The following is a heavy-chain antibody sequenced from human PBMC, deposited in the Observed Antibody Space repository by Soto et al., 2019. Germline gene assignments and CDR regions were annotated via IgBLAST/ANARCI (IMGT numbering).Heavy chain of an antibody. V-gene: IGHV3-49*03. CDR2: IRSKAYGGTT. CDR3: TRDKLEYSYGYPYYYYYMDV. D-gene: IGHD5-18*01. CDR1: GFTFGDYA. J-gene: IGHJ6*03. Sequence: GGSLRLSCTASGFTFGDYAMSWFRQAPGKGLEWVGFIRSKAYGGTTEYAASVKGRFTISRDDSKSIAYLQMNSLKTEDTAVYYCTRDKLEYSYGYPYYYYYMDVWGKGTTVTVSS.